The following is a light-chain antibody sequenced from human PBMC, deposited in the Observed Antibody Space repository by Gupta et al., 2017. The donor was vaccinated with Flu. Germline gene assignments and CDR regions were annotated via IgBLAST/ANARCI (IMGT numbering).Light chain of an antibody. CDR1: SSNIGSNY. CDR3: AAWDDRLGGQGV. V-gene: IGLV1-47*01. CDR2: RNN. Sequence: QSVLTQPPSASATPGQRVTISCSGSSSNIGSNYVYWYQQFPGTAPKLLIERNNQRPSGVPDRFSGSKSGTSASLAISGLRSDDEAEYDGAAWDDRLGGQGVFGGGTKLTVL. J-gene: IGLJ3*02.